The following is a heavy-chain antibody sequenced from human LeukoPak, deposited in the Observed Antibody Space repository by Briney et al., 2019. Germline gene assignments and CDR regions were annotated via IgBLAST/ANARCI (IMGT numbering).Heavy chain of an antibody. CDR3: ARDRYTYGLLDY. J-gene: IGHJ4*02. Sequence: SETLSLTCTVSGGSISIYYWSWIRQPPGKGLEWIGYISYSGSTNYNPSLKSRVTISIDTSKNQFSLKLSSVTAADTAVYYCARDRYTYGLLDYWGQGTLVTVSS. CDR1: GGSISIYY. V-gene: IGHV4-59*12. CDR2: ISYSGST. D-gene: IGHD5-18*01.